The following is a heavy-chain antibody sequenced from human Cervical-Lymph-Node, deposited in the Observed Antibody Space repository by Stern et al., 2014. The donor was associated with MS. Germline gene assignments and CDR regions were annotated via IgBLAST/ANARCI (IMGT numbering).Heavy chain of an antibody. CDR1: GGTFSTYV. V-gene: IGHV1-69*01. D-gene: IGHD3-22*01. Sequence: QVQLVQSGAEVKKPGSSVKVSCKASGGTFSTYVINWVRQAPGQGLEWMGGIALIFETTNHAQKFQGRVTITADESTSTVYMELSSLRSEDTAVYYCARLDTSGYFYYDMDVWGQGTTVTVSS. J-gene: IGHJ6*02. CDR3: ARLDTSGYFYYDMDV. CDR2: IALIFETT.